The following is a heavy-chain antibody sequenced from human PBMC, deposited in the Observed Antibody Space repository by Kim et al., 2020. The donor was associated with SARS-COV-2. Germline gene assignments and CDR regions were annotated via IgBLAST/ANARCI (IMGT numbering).Heavy chain of an antibody. V-gene: IGHV4-38-2*02. J-gene: IGHJ4*02. Sequence: SETLSLTCTVSGHSISSGYHWAWIRQSPGKGLEWIGSFFHSGSTFYNPSLKSRVTMSRDTSKNLFSLKLTSVTAADTAIYFCASYGGGVGFGGQGTLVTV. D-gene: IGHD3-10*02. CDR3: ASYGGGVGF. CDR2: FFHSGST. CDR1: GHSISSGYH.